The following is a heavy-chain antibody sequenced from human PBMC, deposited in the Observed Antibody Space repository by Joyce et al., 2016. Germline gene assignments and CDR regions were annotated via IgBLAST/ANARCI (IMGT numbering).Heavy chain of an antibody. D-gene: IGHD3-16*01. V-gene: IGHV3-21*01. CDR3: ARGGISYYYAMDV. J-gene: IGHJ6*02. CDR2: ISGTSYYI. CDR1: GSTFSSSS. Sequence: QLVESGGGVVKPGGSLRLSCEASGSTFSSSSMSWFRQAPGKWLECVAAISGTSYYIFHAETVRGRFTVSRDNAKKTLYLQMNSLRAEDSAVFYCARGGISYYYAMDVWGQGTTVTVSS.